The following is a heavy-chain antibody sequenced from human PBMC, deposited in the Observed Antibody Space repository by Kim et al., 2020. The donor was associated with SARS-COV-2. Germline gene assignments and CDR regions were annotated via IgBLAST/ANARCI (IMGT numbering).Heavy chain of an antibody. V-gene: IGHV4-31*03. CDR3: ARLTTAWEAFDI. D-gene: IGHD4-17*01. Sequence: SETLSLTCTVSGGSISSGGYYWSWIRQHPGKGLEWIGYIYYSGSTYYNPSLKSRVTISVDTSKNQFSLKLSSVTAADTAVYYCARLTTAWEAFDIWGQGTMVTVSS. CDR2: IYYSGST. CDR1: GGSISSGGYY. J-gene: IGHJ3*02.